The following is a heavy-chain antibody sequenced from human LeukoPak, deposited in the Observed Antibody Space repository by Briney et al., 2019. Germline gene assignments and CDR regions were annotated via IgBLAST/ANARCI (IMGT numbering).Heavy chain of an antibody. Sequence: ASVKVSCKASGGTFSSYAISWVRQAPGQGLEWMGGIIPIFGTANYAQKFQGRVTITADESTSTAYMELSSLRSEDTAMYYCARGKYSGSYEIDYWGQGTLVTVSS. CDR1: GGTFSSYA. D-gene: IGHD1-26*01. CDR3: ARGKYSGSYEIDY. CDR2: IIPIFGTA. J-gene: IGHJ4*02. V-gene: IGHV1-69*01.